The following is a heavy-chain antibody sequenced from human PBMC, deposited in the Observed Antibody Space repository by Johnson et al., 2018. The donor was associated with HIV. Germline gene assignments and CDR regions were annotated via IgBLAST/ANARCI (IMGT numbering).Heavy chain of an antibody. CDR2: ISYDGSNK. D-gene: IGHD6-19*01. J-gene: IGHJ3*02. Sequence: QVQLVESGGGVVQPGRSLRLSCAASGFTFSNYGMHWVRQAPGKGLEWVAVISYDGSNKYYADSVKGRFTISRDNSKNTLYLQMNSLRAEDTAVYYCARDHPVAGDDFDIWGKVTMVTVSS. CDR3: ARDHPVAGDDFDI. V-gene: IGHV3-30*03. CDR1: GFTFSNYG.